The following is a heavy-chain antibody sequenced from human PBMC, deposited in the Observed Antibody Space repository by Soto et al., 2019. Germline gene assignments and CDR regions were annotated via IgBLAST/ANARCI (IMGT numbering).Heavy chain of an antibody. CDR3: GRVVEGATRHTDFDS. D-gene: IGHD2-15*01. V-gene: IGHV4-39*02. CDR2: VYASGGA. J-gene: IGHJ5*01. CDR1: GVSIHNSHSF. Sequence: LSLTCAVSGVSIHNSHSFWGWIRQPPGKGLEFIGSVYASGGAYHNPSFKGRVTISVDTSTNQLSLRLNSVTAADTAVYFCGRVVEGATRHTDFDSWGQGTLVTVSS.